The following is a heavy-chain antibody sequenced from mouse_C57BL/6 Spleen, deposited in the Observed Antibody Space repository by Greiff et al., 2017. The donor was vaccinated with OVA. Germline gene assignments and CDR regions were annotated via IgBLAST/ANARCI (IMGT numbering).Heavy chain of an antibody. D-gene: IGHD1-1*01. CDR2: ISDGGSYT. J-gene: IGHJ1*03. V-gene: IGHV5-4*01. CDR3: ARGGTTVVYWYCDV. Sequence: EVQGVESGGGLVKPGGSLKLSCAASGFTFSSYAMSWVRQTPEKRLEWVATISDGGSYTYYPDNVKGRFTISRDNAKNNLYLQMSHLKSEDTAMYYCARGGTTVVYWYCDVWGTGTTVTVSS. CDR1: GFTFSSYA.